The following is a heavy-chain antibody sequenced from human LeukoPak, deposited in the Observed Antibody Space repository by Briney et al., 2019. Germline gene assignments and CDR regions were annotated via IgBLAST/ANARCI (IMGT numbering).Heavy chain of an antibody. CDR2: ISGSGGST. Sequence: GGSLRLSCAASGFTFSIYAMSWVRQAPGKGLEGVSGISGSGGSTYYADSVKGRFTISRDNSKNTLFLQMNSLRAEDTAVYYCAKDFLTVTAGWDYWGQGTLVTVSS. V-gene: IGHV3-23*01. D-gene: IGHD6-25*01. CDR3: AKDFLTVTAGWDY. CDR1: GFTFSIYA. J-gene: IGHJ4*02.